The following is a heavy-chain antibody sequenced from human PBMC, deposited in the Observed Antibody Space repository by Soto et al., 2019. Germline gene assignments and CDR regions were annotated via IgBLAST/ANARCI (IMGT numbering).Heavy chain of an antibody. CDR1: GDSINSGDFS. J-gene: IGHJ4*02. V-gene: IGHV4-30-2*01. CDR3: PRGVGTTMAHYFDY. CDR2: IYYSGSA. D-gene: IGHD5-18*01. Sequence: SETLALTCTVSGDSINSGDFSWSWIRGNPGKGLEWIGYIYYSGSAYYSPPLLSRLTISVDRSKSQFSLRLTSVTAADTAVYYCPRGVGTTMAHYFDYWGQGMLVTVSS.